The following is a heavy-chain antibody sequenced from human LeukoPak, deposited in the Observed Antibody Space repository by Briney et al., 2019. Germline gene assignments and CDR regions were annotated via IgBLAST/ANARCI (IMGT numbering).Heavy chain of an antibody. V-gene: IGHV3-74*01. Sequence: GGSLRLSCAASGFTFSSYWMHWVRQAPGKRPVWVSRISGDGTSASYADSVKGRFTISRDNAKNTLNLQMNSLRAEDTAVYYCARVAQSGSNNLALFDSWGQGTLVTVPS. D-gene: IGHD1-26*01. J-gene: IGHJ5*01. CDR1: GFTFSSYW. CDR2: ISGDGTSA. CDR3: ARVAQSGSNNLALFDS.